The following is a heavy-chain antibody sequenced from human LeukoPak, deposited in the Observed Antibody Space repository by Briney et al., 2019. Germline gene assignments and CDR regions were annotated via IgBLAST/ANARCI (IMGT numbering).Heavy chain of an antibody. CDR2: IYYSGST. CDR3: ARQTWIQLWSDAFDI. J-gene: IGHJ3*02. CDR1: GDSISSSSYY. D-gene: IGHD5-18*01. V-gene: IGHV4-39*01. Sequence: PSETLSLTCTVSGDSISSSSYYWGFIRQPPGQGLEWIGSIYYSGSTYYNASFKTRVTISLDTSKNQFSLKLSSVTAADTAVYYCARQTWIQLWSDAFDIWGQGTMVTVSS.